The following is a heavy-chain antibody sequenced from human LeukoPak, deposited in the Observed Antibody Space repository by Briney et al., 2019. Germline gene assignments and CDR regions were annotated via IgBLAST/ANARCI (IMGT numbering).Heavy chain of an antibody. CDR3: ARAPYGGATDY. J-gene: IGHJ4*02. Sequence: SETLSLTCTVSGGSISSYYWSWIRQPPGKGLEWIGYIYYSGSTNYNPSLKSRVTISVDTSKNQFSLTLSSVTAADTAVSYCARAPYGGATDYWGQGTLVTVSS. CDR1: GGSISSYY. V-gene: IGHV4-59*01. D-gene: IGHD4/OR15-4a*01. CDR2: IYYSGST.